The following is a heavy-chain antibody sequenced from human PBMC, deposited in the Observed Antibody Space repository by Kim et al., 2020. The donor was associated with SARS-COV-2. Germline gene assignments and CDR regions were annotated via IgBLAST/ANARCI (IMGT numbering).Heavy chain of an antibody. V-gene: IGHV3-30*07. D-gene: IGHD6-13*01. Sequence: AGSVKGRFNISRENSKNTLYLQMNSLRAEDKAVYYCARDQSAGYSSSWNDYWGQGTLVTVSS. CDR3: ARDQSAGYSSSWNDY. J-gene: IGHJ4*02.